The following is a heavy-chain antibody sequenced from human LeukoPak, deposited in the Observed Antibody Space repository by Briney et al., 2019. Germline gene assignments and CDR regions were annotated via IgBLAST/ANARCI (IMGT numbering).Heavy chain of an antibody. V-gene: IGHV1-2*02. D-gene: IGHD3-9*01. CDR3: ARSKPVRYFDWLQFARFDAFDI. CDR1: GYTFTGYY. CDR2: INLNSGGT. Sequence: ASVKVSCKASGYTFTGYYMHWVRQAPGQGLEWLGWINLNSGGTNYAQKFQGRVTMTRDTSISTAYMELSSLRSDDTAVYYCARSKPVRYFDWLQFARFDAFDIWGQGTMVTVSS. J-gene: IGHJ3*02.